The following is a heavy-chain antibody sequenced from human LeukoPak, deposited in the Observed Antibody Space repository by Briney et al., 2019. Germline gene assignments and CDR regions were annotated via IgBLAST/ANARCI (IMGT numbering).Heavy chain of an antibody. CDR1: GGSISSYY. J-gene: IGHJ4*02. Sequence: SETLSLTCTVSGGSISSYYWSWIRQPPGKGLEWIGYIYHSGSTNYNPSLKSRVTISVDTSKNQFSLKLSSVTAADTAVYYCARGTSTYYYGSGSHFDYWGQGTLVTVSS. V-gene: IGHV4-59*08. CDR3: ARGTSTYYYGSGSHFDY. CDR2: IYHSGST. D-gene: IGHD3-10*01.